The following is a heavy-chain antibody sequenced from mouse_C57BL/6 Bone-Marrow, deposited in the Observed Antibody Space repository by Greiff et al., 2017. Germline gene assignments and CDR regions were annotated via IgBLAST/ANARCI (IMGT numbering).Heavy chain of an antibody. CDR1: GYTFTSYW. D-gene: IGHD1-1*01. CDR2: IYPGSGST. J-gene: IGHJ2*01. V-gene: IGHV1-55*01. CDR3: ARGRVITTVGVPFDY. Sequence: QVQLQQPGAELVKPGASVKMSCKASGYTFTSYWITWVKQRPGQGLEWIGDIYPGSGSTNYNEKFKSKATLTVDTSSSTAYMQLSSLTSEDSAVYYCARGRVITTVGVPFDYGGQGTTLTVSS.